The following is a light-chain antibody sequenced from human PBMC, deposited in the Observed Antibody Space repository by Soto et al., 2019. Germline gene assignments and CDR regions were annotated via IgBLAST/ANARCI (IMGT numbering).Light chain of an antibody. CDR1: SSDVGGYNY. CDR2: DVS. J-gene: IGLJ1*01. V-gene: IGLV2-14*03. CDR3: SSYTTSNTRQIV. Sequence: QSALTQPASVSGSPGQSITISCTGTSSDVGGYNYVSWYQHHPGKAPKLIIYDVSNRPSGVSIRVSGSKSDNTAALTISGLQPEDEADDHCSSYTTSNTRQIVFGTGTKLTVL.